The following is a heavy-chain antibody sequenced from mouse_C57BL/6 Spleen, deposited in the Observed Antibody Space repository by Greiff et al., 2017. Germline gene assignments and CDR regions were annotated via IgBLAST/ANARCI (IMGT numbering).Heavy chain of an antibody. CDR3: SRGRYYYGSSYPWFAY. CDR2: INPNTGGT. J-gene: IGHJ3*01. D-gene: IGHD1-1*01. CDR1: GYTFTDYN. Sequence: VQLQQSGPELVKPGASVKMSCKASGYTFTDYNMHWVKQSHGKSLEWIGYINPNTGGTRYNQKFKGKATLTVNKFASTAYMELRSLTSEDSAVYYCSRGRYYYGSSYPWFAYWGQGTLVTVAA. V-gene: IGHV1-22*01.